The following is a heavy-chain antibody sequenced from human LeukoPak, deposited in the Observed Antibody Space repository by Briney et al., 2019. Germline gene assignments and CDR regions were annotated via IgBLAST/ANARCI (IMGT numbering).Heavy chain of an antibody. CDR3: ASPYCSSTSCSTLHDF. CDR2: IKQDGAVT. J-gene: IGHJ4*02. Sequence: GGSLRLSCAASGFTFNSYWMNWVRQAPGKGLEWVANIKQDGAVTYYVDSVKGRFTISRDNAKSSLYLQMNSLRAEDTAVYYCASPYCSSTSCSTLHDFWGQGTLVTVSS. V-gene: IGHV3-7*01. D-gene: IGHD2-2*01. CDR1: GFTFNSYW.